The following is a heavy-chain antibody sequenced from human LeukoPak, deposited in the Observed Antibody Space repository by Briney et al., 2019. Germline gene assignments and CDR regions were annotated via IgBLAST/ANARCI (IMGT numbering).Heavy chain of an antibody. J-gene: IGHJ4*02. CDR2: INHSGST. CDR3: ARIRGYSGYRLDY. V-gene: IGHV4-34*01. D-gene: IGHD5-12*01. CDR1: GGSFSGYY. Sequence: SETLSLTCAVYGGSFSGYYWSWIRQPPGKGLEWIGEINHSGSTNYNPSLKSRVTISVDTSKNQFSLKLSSVTAADTAVYYCARIRGYSGYRLDYWGQGTLVTVSS.